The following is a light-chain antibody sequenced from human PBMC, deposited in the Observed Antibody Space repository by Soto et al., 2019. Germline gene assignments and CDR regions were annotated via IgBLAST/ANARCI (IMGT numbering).Light chain of an antibody. CDR3: AAWDASLNGPV. J-gene: IGLJ2*01. Sequence: QSVLTQPPSASGTPGQRVTISCSGSSSNIGSYIVNWYQQLPGTAPNLLIFSDTQRPSGVPDRFSGSKYGTSASLAISGLQSEDDADYYCAAWDASLNGPVFGGGTKVTVL. CDR1: SSNIGSYI. V-gene: IGLV1-44*01. CDR2: SDT.